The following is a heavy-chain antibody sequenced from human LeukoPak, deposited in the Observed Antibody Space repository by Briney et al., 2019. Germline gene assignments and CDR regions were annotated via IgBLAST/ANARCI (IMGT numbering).Heavy chain of an antibody. CDR1: GGSISSGSYY. J-gene: IGHJ6*03. D-gene: IGHD3-22*01. V-gene: IGHV4-61*02. CDR2: IYTSGST. CDR3: ARRAGSGYYLNYYYYMDV. Sequence: SETLSLTCTVSGGSISSGSYYWSWIRQPAGKGLEWIGRIYTSGSTNYNPSLKSRVTISVDTSKNQFSLKLSSVTAADTAVYYCARRAGSGYYLNYYYYMDVWGKGTTVTISS.